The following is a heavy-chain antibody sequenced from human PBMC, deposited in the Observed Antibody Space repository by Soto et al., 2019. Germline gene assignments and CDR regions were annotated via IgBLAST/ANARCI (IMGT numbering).Heavy chain of an antibody. CDR1: ASSISSISCY. V-gene: IGHV4-39*01. Sequence: PSQTLPLTWTVSASSISSISCYWGWTRKPPGKGLEWIGSIYYSGSTYYNPSLKSRVTISADTSKNQFFLTLSSVTAADTAVYSCARPRHYGSGSSVPPGEYAMDVWGQGTTVTVSS. CDR2: IYYSGST. D-gene: IGHD3-10*01. CDR3: ARPRHYGSGSSVPPGEYAMDV. J-gene: IGHJ6*02.